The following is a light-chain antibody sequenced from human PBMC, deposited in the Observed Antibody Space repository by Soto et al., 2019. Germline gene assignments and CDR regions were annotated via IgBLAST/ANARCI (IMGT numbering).Light chain of an antibody. J-gene: IGLJ2*01. V-gene: IGLV2-14*01. Sequence: QSALTQPASVSGSPGQSITISCTGTSSDVGGYNYVSWYQQHPGKAPKLMIYDVSNRPSGVSNRFSGSKSGNTASLTISGLQSEDEADYYCRSYTSSNNVVFGGGTKVTVL. CDR1: SSDVGGYNY. CDR3: RSYTSSNNVV. CDR2: DVS.